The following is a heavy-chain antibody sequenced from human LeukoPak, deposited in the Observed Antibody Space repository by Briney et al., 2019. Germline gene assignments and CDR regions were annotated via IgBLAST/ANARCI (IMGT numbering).Heavy chain of an antibody. CDR2: INSDGSST. V-gene: IGHV3-74*01. J-gene: IGHJ3*02. D-gene: IGHD2-21*02. CDR1: GFTFSSYW. CDR3: ARPGDSDAFDI. Sequence: GGSLRLSCAASGFTFSSYWMHWVRQAPGKGLVWVSRINSDGSSTSYADSVKGRFTISRDNAKNTLYLQMNSLRAENTAVCYCARPGDSDAFDIWGQGTMVTVSS.